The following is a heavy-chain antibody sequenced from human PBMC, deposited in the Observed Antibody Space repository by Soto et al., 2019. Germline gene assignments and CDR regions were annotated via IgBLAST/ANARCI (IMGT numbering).Heavy chain of an antibody. CDR1: GYTFTSYF. Sequence: ASVKVSCKASGYTFTSYFISWVRQAPGQGLEWMGWISAYNGNTNYAQKLQGRVTMTTDTSTSTAYMELRTLRSDDTAVYYCARQESYRYTRPFDYWGQGTLVTVS. D-gene: IGHD3-16*02. CDR3: ARQESYRYTRPFDY. V-gene: IGHV1-18*01. J-gene: IGHJ4*02. CDR2: ISAYNGNT.